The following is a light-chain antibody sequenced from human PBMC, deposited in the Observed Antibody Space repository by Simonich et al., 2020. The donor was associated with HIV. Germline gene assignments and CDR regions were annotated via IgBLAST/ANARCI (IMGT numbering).Light chain of an antibody. CDR3: CSYAGSSPSVV. CDR2: EGS. J-gene: IGLJ2*01. Sequence: QSALTQPASVSGSPGQSITISCTGTSSDVGSYNFVSWYQQHPSKAPKLMIYEGSKRPSGVSNRFSGSKSGNTASLTIAGLEAEDEADYYCCSYAGSSPSVVFGGGTKLTVL. CDR1: SSDVGSYNF. V-gene: IGLV2-23*01.